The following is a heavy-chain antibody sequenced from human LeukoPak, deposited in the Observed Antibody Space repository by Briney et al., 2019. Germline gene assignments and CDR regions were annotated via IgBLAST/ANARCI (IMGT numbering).Heavy chain of an antibody. Sequence: SETLSLTCAVYGGSFSGYYWSWIRQPPGKGLEWIGEINHSGSTNYNPSLKSRVTISVDTSKDQFSLKLSSVTAADTAVYYCARGPTGSGYDYWGQGTLVTVSS. D-gene: IGHD3-22*01. V-gene: IGHV4-34*01. CDR1: GGSFSGYY. CDR3: ARGPTGSGYDY. CDR2: INHSGST. J-gene: IGHJ4*02.